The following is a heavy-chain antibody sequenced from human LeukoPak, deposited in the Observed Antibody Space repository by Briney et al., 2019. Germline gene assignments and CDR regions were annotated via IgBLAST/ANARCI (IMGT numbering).Heavy chain of an antibody. CDR3: ARVQNPTWGPCSGGSCSAHYFDK. J-gene: IGHJ4*02. CDR2: IQYSGTT. V-gene: IGHV4-59*02. D-gene: IGHD2-15*01. CDR1: GDSVSSYW. Sequence: PSETLSLTCTVAGDSVSSYWWTWVRHPPGNGLEWIGDIQYSGTTNYNTSSKTRAPISVDTSKNQFSLKLGSVTAADTAVYYCARVQNPTWGPCSGGSCSAHYFDKWGQGTQVTVSS.